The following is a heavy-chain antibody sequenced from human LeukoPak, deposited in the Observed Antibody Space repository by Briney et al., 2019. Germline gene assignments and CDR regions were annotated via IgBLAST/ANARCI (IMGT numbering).Heavy chain of an antibody. CDR1: GFTFSSYD. CDR2: IGTAGDT. Sequence: GGSLRLSCAASGFTFSSYDMHWVRQAPGKGLEWVSAIGTAGDTYYPGSVKGRFTISRENAKNSLYLQMNSLRAGDTAVYYCARSEGTGMFGLDYWGQGTLVTVSS. CDR3: ARSEGTGMFGLDY. V-gene: IGHV3-13*01. D-gene: IGHD3/OR15-3a*01. J-gene: IGHJ4*02.